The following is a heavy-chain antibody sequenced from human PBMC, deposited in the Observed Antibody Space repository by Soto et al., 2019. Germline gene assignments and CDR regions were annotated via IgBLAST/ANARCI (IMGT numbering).Heavy chain of an antibody. CDR3: ARLYCKSSSCYLVGAFDI. CDR1: GFTFSTYG. V-gene: IGHV3-33*01. J-gene: IGHJ3*02. Sequence: PGGSLRLSCAASGFTFSTYGMHWVRQAPGKGLEWVALIWFDGSDKYYADSVKGRFTISRDNSKNTLYLQMSSLRAEDTAVYYCARLYCKSSSCYLVGAFDIRGQGTVVTVS. D-gene: IGHD2-2*01. CDR2: IWFDGSDK.